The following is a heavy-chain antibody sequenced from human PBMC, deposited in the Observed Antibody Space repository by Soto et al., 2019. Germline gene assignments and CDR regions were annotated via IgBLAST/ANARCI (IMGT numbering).Heavy chain of an antibody. CDR2: IYPGDSDT. D-gene: IGHD2-2*01. CDR1: GYSFTSYW. J-gene: IGHJ4*02. CDR3: ARQRYCSSTSCPEFDY. V-gene: IGHV5-51*01. Sequence: PGESLKISCKGSGYSFTSYWIGWVRQMPGKGLEWMGIIYPGDSDTRYSPSFQGQVTISADKSISTAYLQWSSLKASDTAMYYCARQRYCSSTSCPEFDYWGQGTLVTVSS.